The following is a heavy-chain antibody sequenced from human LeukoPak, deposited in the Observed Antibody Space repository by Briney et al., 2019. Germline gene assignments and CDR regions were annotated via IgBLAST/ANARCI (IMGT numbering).Heavy chain of an antibody. CDR1: GGSISSSSYY. D-gene: IGHD2-21*02. CDR3: ARGLLLPHFDY. V-gene: IGHV4-39*07. Sequence: SETLSLTCPVSGGSISSSSYYWGWIRQPPGKGLEWIGSIYYSGITYYNPSLKSRVTISVDTSKNQFSLKLSSVTAADTAVYYCARGLLLPHFDYWGQGTLVTVSS. CDR2: IYYSGIT. J-gene: IGHJ4*02.